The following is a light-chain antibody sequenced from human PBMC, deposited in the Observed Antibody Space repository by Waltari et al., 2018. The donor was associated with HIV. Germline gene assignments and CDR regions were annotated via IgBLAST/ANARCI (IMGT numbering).Light chain of an antibody. J-gene: IGLJ1*01. V-gene: IGLV2-14*01. CDR3: SSYTSTSTQV. CDR1: SSDVGGYNY. Sequence: QSALTQPASVSGSPGQSITISCSGPSSDVGGYNYVSWYQQHPGKAPKLMIYEVTNRPSGVSNLFSGSKSGNTASLTISGLQPEDEADYYCSSYTSTSTQVFGTGTTVTVL. CDR2: EVT.